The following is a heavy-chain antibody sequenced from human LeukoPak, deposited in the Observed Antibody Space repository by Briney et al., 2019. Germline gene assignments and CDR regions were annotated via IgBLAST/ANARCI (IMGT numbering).Heavy chain of an antibody. CDR3: AKEGSVCTNGICRYFDY. Sequence: PGRSLRLSCAASGFTFHDSAMHWVRQAPGKGLEWVSSISWNSENIDYVDSVKGRFTISRDNAENSLYLQMNSLRAEDTAFYYCAKEGSVCTNGICRYFDYWGQGTLVTVSS. V-gene: IGHV3-9*01. J-gene: IGHJ4*02. CDR1: GFTFHDSA. CDR2: ISWNSENI. D-gene: IGHD2-8*01.